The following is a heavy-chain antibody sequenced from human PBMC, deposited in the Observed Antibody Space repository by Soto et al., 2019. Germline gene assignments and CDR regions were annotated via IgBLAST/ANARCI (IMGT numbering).Heavy chain of an antibody. V-gene: IGHV4-31*03. CDR2: IYYSGST. CDR3: AASCVACRGFNYYGMDV. Sequence: QVQLQESGPGLVKPSQTLSLTCTVSGGSISSGGYYWNWIRQHPGKGLEWIGYIYYSGSTYYNPSLKSRVTISADTSKNQFSLKVSSVTAADTAVYYCAASCVACRGFNYYGMDVWGQGTTVTVSS. J-gene: IGHJ6*02. CDR1: GGSISSGGYY. D-gene: IGHD5-12*01.